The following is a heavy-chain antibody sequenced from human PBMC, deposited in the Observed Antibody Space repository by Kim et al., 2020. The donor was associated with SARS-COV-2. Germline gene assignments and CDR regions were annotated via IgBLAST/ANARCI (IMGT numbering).Heavy chain of an antibody. V-gene: IGHV1-45*02. D-gene: IGHD4-17*01. CDR1: GYTFTYRY. Sequence: SVKVSCKASGYTFTYRYLHWVRQAPGQALEWMGWITPFNGNTNYAQKFQDRVTITRDRSMSTAYMELSSLRSEDTAMYYCASPLAPTVTTPDYYGMDVWGQGTTVTVSS. CDR3: ASPLAPTVTTPDYYGMDV. J-gene: IGHJ6*02. CDR2: ITPFNGNT.